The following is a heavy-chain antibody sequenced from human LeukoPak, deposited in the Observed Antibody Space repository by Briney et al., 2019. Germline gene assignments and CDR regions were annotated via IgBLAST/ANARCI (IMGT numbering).Heavy chain of an antibody. Sequence: ASVKVSCNASGGTFSSYAISWVRQAPGQGLEWMGWISAYNGNTNYAQKLQGRVTMTTDTSTSTAYMELRSLRSDDTAVYYCGSGAYYYYGMDVWGQGTTVTVSS. D-gene: IGHD1-26*01. CDR2: ISAYNGNT. CDR1: GGTFSSYA. V-gene: IGHV1-18*01. CDR3: GSGAYYYYGMDV. J-gene: IGHJ6*02.